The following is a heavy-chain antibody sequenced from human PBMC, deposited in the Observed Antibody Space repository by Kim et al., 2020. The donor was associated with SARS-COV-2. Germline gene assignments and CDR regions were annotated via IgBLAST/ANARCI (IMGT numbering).Heavy chain of an antibody. Sequence: GESLKISCKGSGYSFTSYWIGWVRQMPGKGLEWMGIIYPGDSDTRYSPSFQGQVTISADKSISTAYLQWSSLKASDTAMYYCARQEDYYDSSGYFRAFDIWGQGTMVTVSS. CDR1: GYSFTSYW. CDR2: IYPGDSDT. D-gene: IGHD3-22*01. CDR3: ARQEDYYDSSGYFRAFDI. V-gene: IGHV5-51*01. J-gene: IGHJ3*02.